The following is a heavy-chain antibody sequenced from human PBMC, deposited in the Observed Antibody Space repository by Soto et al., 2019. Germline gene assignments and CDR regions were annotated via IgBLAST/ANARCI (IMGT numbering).Heavy chain of an antibody. J-gene: IGHJ4*02. CDR2: ITVSGGDT. D-gene: IGHD6-6*01. CDR3: VKGSASTRPYYFDY. V-gene: IGHV3-23*01. Sequence: GGSLRLSCAASGFAFDYHGMSWVRQAPGKGLDWVSAITVSGGDTYYADSVKGRFTISRDNSKNTLYLEVNSLRAEDTAIYYCVKGSASTRPYYFDYWGQGTLLTVSS. CDR1: GFAFDYHG.